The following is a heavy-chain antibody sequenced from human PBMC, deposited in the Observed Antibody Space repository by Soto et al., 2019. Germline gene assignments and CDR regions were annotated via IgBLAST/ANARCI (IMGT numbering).Heavy chain of an antibody. CDR1: GFFFSAYW. J-gene: IGHJ3*01. CDR3: ERSSGWFEEDALDL. D-gene: IGHD3-22*01. V-gene: IGHV3-7*01. CDR2: IKQDGSKT. Sequence: PGGSLRLSCAASGFFFSAYWMSWVRQAPGKGLEWVASIKQDGSKTYYLDSVKGRFTFSRDNAKNSLDLQMSSLRAEDTAAYYCERSSGWFEEDALDLWGQGTMVTVAS.